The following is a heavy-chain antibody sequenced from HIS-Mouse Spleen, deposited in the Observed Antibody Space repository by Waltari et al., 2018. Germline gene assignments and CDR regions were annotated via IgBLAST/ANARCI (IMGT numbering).Heavy chain of an antibody. CDR2: INPNRGGT. J-gene: IGHJ4*02. D-gene: IGHD5-12*01. V-gene: IGHV1-2*02. Sequence: QVQLVQSGAEVKKPGASVKVSCKASGYTFTGYYMHWVRQAPGQGLEWMGWINPNRGGTNYAQKLQGRVTMTRDTSISTAYMELSRLRSDDTAVYYCARDQGYPYFDYWGQGTLVTVSS. CDR3: ARDQGYPYFDY. CDR1: GYTFTGYY.